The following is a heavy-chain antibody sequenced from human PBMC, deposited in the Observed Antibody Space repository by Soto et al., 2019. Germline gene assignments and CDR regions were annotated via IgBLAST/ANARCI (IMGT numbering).Heavy chain of an antibody. CDR2: ISASGGST. CDR3: AKDRVRNWFDP. V-gene: IGHV3-23*01. Sequence: GGSLRLSCAASGFTFSNYAMSWVRQAPGKGLEWVSGISASGGSTYYADSVKGRFTISRDNSQNTLYLQMNSLRAEDTAVYYCAKDRVRNWFDPWGQGTLVTVS. CDR1: GFTFSNYA. J-gene: IGHJ5*02.